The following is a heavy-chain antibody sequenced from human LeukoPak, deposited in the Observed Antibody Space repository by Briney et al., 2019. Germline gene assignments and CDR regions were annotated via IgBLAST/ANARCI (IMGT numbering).Heavy chain of an antibody. Sequence: GGSLRLSCAASGFTFSSYAMSWVRQAPGKGVEWVSAISGSGGSTYYADSVKGRFTISRDNSKNTLYLQMNSLRAEDTAVYYCAKDSQNIVVVPAAVVSAFDIWGQGTMVTVSS. V-gene: IGHV3-23*01. CDR3: AKDSQNIVVVPAAVVSAFDI. J-gene: IGHJ3*02. CDR2: ISGSGGST. CDR1: GFTFSSYA. D-gene: IGHD2-2*01.